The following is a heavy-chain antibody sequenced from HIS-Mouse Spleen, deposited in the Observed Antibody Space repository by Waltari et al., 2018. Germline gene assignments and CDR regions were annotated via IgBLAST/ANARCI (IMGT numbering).Heavy chain of an antibody. J-gene: IGHJ2*01. D-gene: IGHD6-13*01. CDR1: GGSISSSRYY. CDR2: IYYSGST. V-gene: IGHV4-39*07. CDR3: AREIPYSSSWYDWYFDL. Sequence: QLQLQESGPGLVKPSETLSLTCTVSGGSISSSRYYWGWIRQPPGKGLEWIGSIYYSGSTSYNPALKLRVTISVDTSKNQFSRKLSSVTAADTAVYYCAREIPYSSSWYDWYFDLWGRGTLVTVSS.